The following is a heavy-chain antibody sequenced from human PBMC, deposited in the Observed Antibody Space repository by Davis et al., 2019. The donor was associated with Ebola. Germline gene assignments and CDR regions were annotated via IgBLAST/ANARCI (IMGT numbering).Heavy chain of an antibody. J-gene: IGHJ4*02. V-gene: IGHV3-73*01. Sequence: GESLKISCAAPGFTFSGSAMHWVRQASGKGLEWVGRIRSKANSYATAYAASVKGRFTISRDDSKNTAYLQMNNLRAEDTAIYYCAKDKIVEATKADYWGQGTLVTVSS. CDR1: GFTFSGSA. CDR2: IRSKANSYAT. D-gene: IGHD1-26*01. CDR3: AKDKIVEATKADY.